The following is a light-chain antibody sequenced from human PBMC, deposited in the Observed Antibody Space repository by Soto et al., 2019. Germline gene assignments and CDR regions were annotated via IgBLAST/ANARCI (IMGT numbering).Light chain of an antibody. CDR2: DAF. Sequence: EIVLTQSPATLSLSPGERATLSCRASQSVSSYLAWYQQKPGQAPRLLIYDAFNRATGIPARFSGSGSGTDFTLTISSLEPDDFAVYYCQQRSHWPLTFGRGTKVDI. J-gene: IGKJ4*01. CDR1: QSVSSY. CDR3: QQRSHWPLT. V-gene: IGKV3-11*01.